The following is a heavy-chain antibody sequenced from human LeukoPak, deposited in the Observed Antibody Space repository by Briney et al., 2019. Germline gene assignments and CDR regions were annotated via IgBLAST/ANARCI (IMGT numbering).Heavy chain of an antibody. J-gene: IGHJ4*02. V-gene: IGHV1-2*02. CDR3: ARSPQYSSSWPDFDY. CDR1: GYTFTGYY. CDR2: INPNSGGT. Sequence: ASVKVSCKASGYTFTGYYMHWVRQAPGQGLEWMGWINPNSGGTNYAQKFQGRVTMTRDTSISTAYMELSRLRSDDTAVYYCARSPQYSSSWPDFDYWGQGTLVTVSS. D-gene: IGHD6-13*01.